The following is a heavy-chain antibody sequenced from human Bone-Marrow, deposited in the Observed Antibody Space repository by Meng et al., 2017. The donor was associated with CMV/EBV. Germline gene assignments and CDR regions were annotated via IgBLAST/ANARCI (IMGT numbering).Heavy chain of an antibody. J-gene: IGHJ4*02. CDR3: ARGVVPSPYSSSWFHSPYYFDY. Sequence: GESLKISCAASGFTFSSYAMSWVRQAPGKGLEWVSAISGSGGSTYYADSVKGRFTISRDNSKNTLYLQMNSLRAEDTAVYYCARGVVPSPYSSSWFHSPYYFDYWGQGTLVTVSS. CDR1: GFTFSSYA. CDR2: ISGSGGST. D-gene: IGHD6-13*01. V-gene: IGHV3-23*01.